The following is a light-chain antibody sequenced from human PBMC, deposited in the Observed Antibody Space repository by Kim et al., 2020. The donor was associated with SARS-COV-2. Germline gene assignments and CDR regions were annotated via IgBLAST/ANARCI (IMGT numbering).Light chain of an antibody. V-gene: IGKV1-5*01. CDR2: DAS. J-gene: IGKJ1*01. CDR3: QQYNSYSWT. CDR1: QSISGW. Sequence: AAVGDRVTSTCRASQSISGWLAWYQQKPGKAPKLLIYDASSLESGVPSRFSGSGSGTEFTLTISSLQPDDFATYYCQQYNSYSWTFGQGTKVEIK.